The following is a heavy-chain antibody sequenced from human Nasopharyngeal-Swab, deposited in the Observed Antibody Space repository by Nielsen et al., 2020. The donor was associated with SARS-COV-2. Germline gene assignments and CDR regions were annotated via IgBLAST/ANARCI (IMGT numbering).Heavy chain of an antibody. V-gene: IGHV4-39*01. D-gene: IGHD3-3*01. Sequence: GSLRLSCTVSGGSISSSSYYWGWIRQPPGKGPEWIGSIYYSWSPYYNPSLKSRVTISVDTSKNQFSLKLSSVTAADTAVYYCASSPFRITIFGVVIGNWFDPWGQGTLVTVSS. CDR2: IYYSWSP. CDR3: ASSPFRITIFGVVIGNWFDP. CDR1: GGSISSSSYY. J-gene: IGHJ5*02.